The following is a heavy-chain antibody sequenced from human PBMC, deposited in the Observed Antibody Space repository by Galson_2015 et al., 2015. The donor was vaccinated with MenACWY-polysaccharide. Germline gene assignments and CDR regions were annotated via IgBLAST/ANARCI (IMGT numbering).Heavy chain of an antibody. V-gene: IGHV5-51*03. CDR2: IYPGGSEA. D-gene: IGHD3-10*01. CDR1: GYSFTSYW. J-gene: IGHJ1*01. CDR3: ARITGGEYFQY. Sequence: QSGAEVKKPGESLQISCKGLGYSFTSYWIGWVRQMPGKGLEWMGIIYPGGSEARFSPSFQGQVTMAVDKSISTAYLQWNSLKASDTAIYYCARITGGEYFQYCGQGALVTV.